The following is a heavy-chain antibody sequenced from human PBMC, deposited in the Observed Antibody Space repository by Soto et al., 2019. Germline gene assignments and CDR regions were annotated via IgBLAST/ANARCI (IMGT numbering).Heavy chain of an antibody. CDR1: GFTFSRHW. Sequence: GGSLRLSCAASGFTFSRHWMTWVRQAPGKGLEWVANIKEDGSQQYYVDSVKGRFTISRDNAKNSVYLQMNALRAEDTSLYYCARDTYGDYGQVLDYWGQGTLVTVSS. V-gene: IGHV3-7*01. CDR3: ARDTYGDYGQVLDY. J-gene: IGHJ4*02. CDR2: IKEDGSQQ. D-gene: IGHD4-17*01.